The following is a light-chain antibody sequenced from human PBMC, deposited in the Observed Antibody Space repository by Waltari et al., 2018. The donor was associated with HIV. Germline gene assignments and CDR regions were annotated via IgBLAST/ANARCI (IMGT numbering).Light chain of an antibody. CDR3: LQDDSYPLT. CDR2: DAS. Sequence: IQMTQSPSSLFASVGDRVTIPCRASQGIRNDLSWYQQKPGKAPKLLIYDASSLQSGAPSRFSGSGFGTDFTLTISSLQPEDFATYYCLQDDSYPLTFGGGTKVEIK. J-gene: IGKJ4*01. V-gene: IGKV1-6*01. CDR1: QGIRND.